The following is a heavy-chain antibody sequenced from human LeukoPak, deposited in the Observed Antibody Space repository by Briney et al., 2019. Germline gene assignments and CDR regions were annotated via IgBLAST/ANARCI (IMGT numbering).Heavy chain of an antibody. CDR3: ARAITVTTPRARRRKSGWFDP. Sequence: SETLSFTCAVYGGSFSGYYWSWIRQPPGKGLEWIGEINHSGSTNYNPSLKSRVTISVDTSKNQFSLKLSSVTAADTAVYYCARAITVTTPRARRRKSGWFDPWGQGTLVTVSS. J-gene: IGHJ5*02. V-gene: IGHV4-34*01. CDR2: INHSGST. CDR1: GGSFSGYY. D-gene: IGHD4-17*01.